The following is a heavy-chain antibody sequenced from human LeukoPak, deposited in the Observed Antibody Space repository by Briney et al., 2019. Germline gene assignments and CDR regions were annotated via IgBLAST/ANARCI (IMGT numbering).Heavy chain of an antibody. V-gene: IGHV1-2*02. CDR1: GYTLTGYY. CDR3: ARARASRRRILAGY. J-gene: IGHJ4*02. Sequence: ASVKVSCKASGYTLTGYYMHWVRQAPGQGLEWIGWINPNSGGTNYAQKFQGRVTMTRDTSISTAYMELSRLRSDDTAVYYCARARASRRRILAGYWGQGTLVTVSS. CDR2: INPNSGGT. D-gene: IGHD1-14*01.